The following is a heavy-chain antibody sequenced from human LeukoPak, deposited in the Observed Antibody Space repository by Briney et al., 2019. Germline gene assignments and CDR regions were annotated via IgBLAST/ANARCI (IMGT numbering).Heavy chain of an antibody. CDR1: GGSISSYY. D-gene: IGHD3-3*01. CDR3: ARGVSSDFWSGYFDY. CDR2: IYYSGST. Sequence: SEILSLTCTVSGGSISSYYWSWIRQPPGKGLEWIGYIYYSGSTNYNPSLKSRVTISVDTSKNQFSLKLSSVTAADTAVYYCARGVSSDFWSGYFDYWGQGTLVTVSS. J-gene: IGHJ4*02. V-gene: IGHV4-59*01.